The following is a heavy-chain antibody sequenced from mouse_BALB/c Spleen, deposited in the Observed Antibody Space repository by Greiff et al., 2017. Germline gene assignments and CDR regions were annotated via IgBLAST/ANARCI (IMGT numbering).Heavy chain of an antibody. CDR2: INPGSGGT. V-gene: IGHV1-54*01. J-gene: IGHJ4*01. CDR3: AKGDDGYFYPMDY. CDR1: GYAFTNYL. Sequence: QVQLQQSGAELVRPGTSVKVSCKASGYAFTNYLIEWVKQRPGQGLEWIGVINPGSGGTNYNEKFKGKATLTADKSSSTAYMQLSSLTSDDSAVYFCAKGDDGYFYPMDYWGQGTSVTVSS. D-gene: IGHD2-3*01.